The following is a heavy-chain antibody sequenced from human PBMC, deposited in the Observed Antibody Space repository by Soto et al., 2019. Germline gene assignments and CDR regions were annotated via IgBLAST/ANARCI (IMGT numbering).Heavy chain of an antibody. CDR3: ARSPSRAAALDGDWFDP. V-gene: IGHV4-31*03. J-gene: IGHJ5*02. D-gene: IGHD6-13*01. Sequence: PSETLSLTCTVSGGSISSGVHYWNWIRQYPGKGLEWIGYIYYTGSTYYSPSFESRVTISVDTSKNQFSLRLSSVTAADTAVYYCARSPSRAAALDGDWFDPWGQGALVTVSS. CDR1: GGSISSGVHY. CDR2: IYYTGST.